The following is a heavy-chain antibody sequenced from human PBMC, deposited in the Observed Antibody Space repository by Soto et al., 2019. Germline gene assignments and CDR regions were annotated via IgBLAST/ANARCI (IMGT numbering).Heavy chain of an antibody. J-gene: IGHJ4*02. CDR1: SGSISSSNW. V-gene: IGHV4-4*02. Sequence: SETLSLTCAVSSGSISSSNWWSWVRQPPGKGLEWIGEIFHSGSTNYNPSLKSRVTISVDKSKNQFSLKLSSVTAADTAVYYCARVDSSGWYLDYWGQGTLVTVSS. CDR3: ARVDSSGWYLDY. D-gene: IGHD6-19*01. CDR2: IFHSGST.